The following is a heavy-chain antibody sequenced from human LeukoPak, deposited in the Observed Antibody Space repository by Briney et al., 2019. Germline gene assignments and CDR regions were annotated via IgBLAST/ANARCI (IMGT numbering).Heavy chain of an antibody. CDR1: GFTFSDAW. Sequence: SGGSLRLSCVGSGFTFSDAWMSWVRQAPGKGLEWVGRIKSKSDGGTIDYAAPVKGRFTISRDDSRNTLYLQMNSLKTEDTAVYYCAKDTGRRAWFDYWGQGTLVTVSS. V-gene: IGHV3-15*01. J-gene: IGHJ4*02. CDR2: IKSKSDGGTI. D-gene: IGHD1-14*01. CDR3: AKDTGRRAWFDY.